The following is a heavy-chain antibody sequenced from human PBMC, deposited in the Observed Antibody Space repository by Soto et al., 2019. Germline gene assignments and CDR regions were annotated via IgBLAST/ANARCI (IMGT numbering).Heavy chain of an antibody. CDR1: GGSFSGYY. D-gene: IGHD3-9*01. Sequence: SETLSLTCAVYGGSFSGYYWSWIRQPPGKGLEWIGEINHSGSTKYNPSLKSRVTISVDTSKNQFSLKLSSVTAADTAVYYCARGFRYFDWSIDYWGQGTLVTVPT. J-gene: IGHJ4*02. CDR3: ARGFRYFDWSIDY. V-gene: IGHV4-34*01. CDR2: INHSGST.